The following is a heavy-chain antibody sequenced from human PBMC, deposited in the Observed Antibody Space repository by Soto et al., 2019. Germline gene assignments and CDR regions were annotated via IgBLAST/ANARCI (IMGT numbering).Heavy chain of an antibody. D-gene: IGHD3-3*01. CDR3: AHRVLRTVFGLVTTTAIYFDF. CDR1: GFSLTTSGVG. Sequence: QITLNESGPTPVKPRQTLTLTCTFSGFSLTTSGVGVGWIRQSPGKAPEWLALIYWDDDKRYSPSLKSRLTITKDTSKNQVVLTMAVLDSADTATYYCAHRVLRTVFGLVTTTAIYFDFWGQGTPVAVS. V-gene: IGHV2-5*02. J-gene: IGHJ4*02. CDR2: IYWDDDK.